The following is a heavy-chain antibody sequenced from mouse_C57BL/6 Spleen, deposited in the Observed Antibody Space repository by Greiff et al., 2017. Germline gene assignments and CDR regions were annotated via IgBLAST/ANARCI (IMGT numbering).Heavy chain of an antibody. D-gene: IGHD1-1*01. CDR1: GYTFTDYY. J-gene: IGHJ3*01. CDR2: INPNNGGT. Sequence: VQLQQSGPELVKPGASVTISCKASGYTFTDYYMNWVKQSHGKSLEWIGDINPNNGGTSYNQQFKGKATLTVDKSSSTASMELRRLTAEDAAVDYGGRDYYGSSAGFAYWGQGTLVTVSA. V-gene: IGHV1-26*01. CDR3: GRDYYGSSAGFAY.